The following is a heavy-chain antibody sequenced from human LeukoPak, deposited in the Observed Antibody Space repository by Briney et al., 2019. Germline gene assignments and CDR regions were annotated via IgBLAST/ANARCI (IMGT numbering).Heavy chain of an antibody. J-gene: IGHJ5*02. CDR2: INPSGGST. V-gene: IGHV1-46*03. Sequence: ASVKVSCKASGYTFTSYYMHWVRQAPGQGLEWMGIINPSGGSTSYAQKFQGRVAMTRDTSTSTVYMELSSLRSEDTAVYYCARGYCSSTSCYGLVWFDPWGQGTLVTVSS. CDR3: ARGYCSSTSCYGLVWFDP. D-gene: IGHD2-2*01. CDR1: GYTFTSYY.